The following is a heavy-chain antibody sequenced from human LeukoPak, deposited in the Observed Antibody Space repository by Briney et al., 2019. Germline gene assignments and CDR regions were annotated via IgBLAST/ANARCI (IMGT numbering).Heavy chain of an antibody. J-gene: IGHJ4*02. Sequence: GGSLRLSCSVSGFTFSTYVMHWVRQAPGKGLEYVSAISCNGDNTYYADSVKGRFTISRDNSKNTLYLQMSSLRADDTAVYYCVRGTGYWGQGTLVTVSS. V-gene: IGHV3-64D*06. CDR1: GFTFSTYV. CDR2: ISCNGDNT. CDR3: VRGTGY.